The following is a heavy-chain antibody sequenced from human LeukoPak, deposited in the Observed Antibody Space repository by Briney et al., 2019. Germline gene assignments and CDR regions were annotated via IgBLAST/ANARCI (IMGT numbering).Heavy chain of an antibody. CDR3: ARLYPPPTRFDY. CDR1: GGSFSSYF. D-gene: IGHD4-11*01. CDR2: IDHSGRT. Sequence: SETLSLTCTVSGGSFSSYFWSWIRQPPGKGLEWIGSIDHSGRTFYNPSLKSRVTISVDTSKNQLSLKLTSVTAADTAVYYCARLYPPPTRFDYWGQGTLVTVSS. J-gene: IGHJ4*02. V-gene: IGHV4-59*08.